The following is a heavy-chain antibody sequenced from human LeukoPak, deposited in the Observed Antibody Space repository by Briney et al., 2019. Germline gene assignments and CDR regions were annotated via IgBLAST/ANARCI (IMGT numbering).Heavy chain of an antibody. D-gene: IGHD3-10*01. CDR3: AHRGFPLWFGELLSGAFDI. CDR1: GLSLSTSGVG. V-gene: IGHV2-5*02. J-gene: IGHJ3*02. Sequence: SGPTLVNQAQTFTLTCTFSGLSLSTSGVGVGWIRQPPGKALEWRALLNFDDDKRYTPSLKSRLTITKDTSKNQVVLTMTNMDPVDTATYYCAHRGFPLWFGELLSGAFDIWGQGTMVTVCS. CDR2: LNFDDDK.